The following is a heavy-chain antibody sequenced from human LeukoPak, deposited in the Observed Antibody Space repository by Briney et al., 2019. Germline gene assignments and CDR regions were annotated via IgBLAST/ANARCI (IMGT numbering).Heavy chain of an antibody. V-gene: IGHV1-18*01. CDR3: ARWGPVTTATRVYYYYGMDV. Sequence: ASVKVSCKASGYSFISYGISWAGQAPGQGLEWMGWITTYNGNTKYAQNLQGRVTMTTVTSSSTAYMELRSLRSDDTAVYYCARWGPVTTATRVYYYYGMDVWGQGTTVTVSS. CDR1: GYSFISYG. CDR2: ITTYNGNT. D-gene: IGHD4-17*01. J-gene: IGHJ6*02.